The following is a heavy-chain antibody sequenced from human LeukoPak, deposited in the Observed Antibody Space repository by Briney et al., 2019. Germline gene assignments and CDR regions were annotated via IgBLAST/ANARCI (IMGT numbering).Heavy chain of an antibody. CDR3: ATSFGELPYYFYY. J-gene: IGHJ4*02. CDR2: INHSGST. CDR1: GGSFSDYF. D-gene: IGHD1-7*01. Sequence: SETLSLTCAVYGGSFSDYFWNWIRQPPGKGLECIGEINHSGSTNYNPSLKSRVTMSVDTSKNQFSLNLSSVTAADTAVYYCATSFGELPYYFYYWGQGALVTVSS. V-gene: IGHV4-34*01.